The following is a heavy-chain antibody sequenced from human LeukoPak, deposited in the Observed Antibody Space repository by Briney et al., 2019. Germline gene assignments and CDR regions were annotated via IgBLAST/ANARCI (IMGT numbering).Heavy chain of an antibody. V-gene: IGHV4-34*01. CDR2: INHSGST. Sequence: SETLSLTCAVYGGSFSGYYGSWIRQPPGKGLEWIGEINHSGSTNYNPSLKSRVTISVDTSKNQFSLKLSSVTAADTAVYYCARHGEMVRGVIRHYFYYMDVWGKGTTVTISS. J-gene: IGHJ6*03. D-gene: IGHD3-10*01. CDR1: GGSFSGYY. CDR3: ARHGEMVRGVIRHYFYYMDV.